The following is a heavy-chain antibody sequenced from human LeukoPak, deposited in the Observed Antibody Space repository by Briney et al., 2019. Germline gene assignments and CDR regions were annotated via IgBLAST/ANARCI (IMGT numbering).Heavy chain of an antibody. D-gene: IGHD5-12*01. J-gene: IGHJ4*02. CDR2: ISGSGGST. V-gene: IGHV3-23*01. CDR3: ARGGHSGYVNY. Sequence: GGSLRLSCAASGFTFSSYGMSWVRQAPGKGLEWVSTISGSGGSTYYADSVKGRFTISRDNSKNTLYLQMNSLRAEDTAVYYCARGGHSGYVNYWGQGTLVTVSS. CDR1: GFTFSSYG.